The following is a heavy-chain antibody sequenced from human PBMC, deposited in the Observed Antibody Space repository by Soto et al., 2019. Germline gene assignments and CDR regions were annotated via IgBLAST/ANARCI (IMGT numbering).Heavy chain of an antibody. CDR2: ISGSDGST. D-gene: IGHD1-1*01. V-gene: IGHV3-23*01. CDR1: GFTFSSSA. Sequence: GGSLRLSCAASGFTFSSSAMNWVRQAPGEGLEWVSVISGSDGSTYYADSVKGRFTISRDNSKNTLYLDMNSLRAEDTAVYYCAKSLNINWKNWFDPWGQGTLVTVSS. J-gene: IGHJ5*02. CDR3: AKSLNINWKNWFDP.